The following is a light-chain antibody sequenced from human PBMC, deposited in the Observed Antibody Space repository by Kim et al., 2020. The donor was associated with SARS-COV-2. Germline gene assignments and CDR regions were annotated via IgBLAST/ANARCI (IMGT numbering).Light chain of an antibody. Sequence: DIQMTQSPSTLSASVGDRVTITCRASQSISSWLAWYQQKPGKAPKLLIYKASSLESGVPSRFSGSGSGTELTLTISSLQPDDFATYYCKQYNSYSRTFGQGTKVDIK. V-gene: IGKV1-5*03. J-gene: IGKJ1*01. CDR2: KAS. CDR3: KQYNSYSRT. CDR1: QSISSW.